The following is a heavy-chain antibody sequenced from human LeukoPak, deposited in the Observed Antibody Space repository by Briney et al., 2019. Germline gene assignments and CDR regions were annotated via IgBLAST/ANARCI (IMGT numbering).Heavy chain of an antibody. V-gene: IGHV3-7*01. CDR3: ATDRGWRTSGYYLYYFEY. D-gene: IGHD3-3*01. CDR2: IKHDGSEK. Sequence: GGSLRLSCVASGFSFRNYWMIWVRQAPGKGLEWVASIKHDGSEKYYVDSVRGRFTISRDNTMNSLYLQMSSLRAEDTAVYYCATDRGWRTSGYYLYYFEYWGQGTLVTFSS. CDR1: GFSFRNYW. J-gene: IGHJ4*02.